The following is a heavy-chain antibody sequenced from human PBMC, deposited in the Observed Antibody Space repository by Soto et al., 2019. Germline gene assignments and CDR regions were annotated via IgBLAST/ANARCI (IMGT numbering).Heavy chain of an antibody. V-gene: IGHV3-23*01. CDR2: IRQSGDRS. J-gene: IGHJ4*02. Sequence: GGSLRLSCAASGFLFSNFAMYWVRRAPGKGLEWVSSIRQSGDRSSYADSAKGRFTISRDNSKNTLYLQMDGLRLDDTAVYYCAKDPRGPDYWGQGTLVT. CDR3: AKDPRGPDY. D-gene: IGHD3-10*01. CDR1: GFLFSNFA.